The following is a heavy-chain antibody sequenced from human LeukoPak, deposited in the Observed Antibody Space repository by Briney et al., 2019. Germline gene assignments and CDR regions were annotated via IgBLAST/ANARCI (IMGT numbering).Heavy chain of an antibody. V-gene: IGHV4-39*01. J-gene: IGHJ4*02. D-gene: IGHD3-3*01. CDR1: GGSISSSSYY. CDR3: ARRAPYYDFWSGYLPFDY. CDR2: IYYSGST. Sequence: SETLSLTCTVSGGSISSSSYYWGWIRQPPGKGLEWIGSIYYSGSTCYNPSLKSRVTISVDTSKNQFSLKLSSVTAADTAVYYCARRAPYYDFWSGYLPFDYWGQGTLVTVSS.